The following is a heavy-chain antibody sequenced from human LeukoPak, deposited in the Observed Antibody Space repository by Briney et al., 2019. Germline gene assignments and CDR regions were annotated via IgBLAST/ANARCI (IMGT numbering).Heavy chain of an antibody. CDR1: GGSFSGYY. J-gene: IGHJ5*02. CDR2: IDNIGST. D-gene: IGHD6-13*01. V-gene: IGHV4-34*01. Sequence: TSETLSLTCAVYGGSFSGYYWSWLRQPPGKGLEWLGNIDNIGSTYYNPSLQSRVTISVDKSKDQLSLKLNSATATDTAIYYCARPPGIAAARFDPWGQGTLVTVSS. CDR3: ARPPGIAAARFDP.